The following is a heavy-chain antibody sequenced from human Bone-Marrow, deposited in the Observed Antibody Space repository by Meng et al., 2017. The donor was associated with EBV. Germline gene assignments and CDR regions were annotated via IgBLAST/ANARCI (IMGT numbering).Heavy chain of an antibody. Sequence: QVEVVQAGAEVKKPGSSVKGSCKASGGTFSSYAISWVRQAPGQGLEWMGGIIPIFGTANYAQKFQGRVTITADESTSTAYMELSSLRSEDTAVYYCAREQLEGTVATNRPFDYWGQGTLVTVSS. V-gene: IGHV1-69*01. CDR3: AREQLEGTVATNRPFDY. D-gene: IGHD4-23*01. CDR2: IIPIFGTA. CDR1: GGTFSSYA. J-gene: IGHJ4*02.